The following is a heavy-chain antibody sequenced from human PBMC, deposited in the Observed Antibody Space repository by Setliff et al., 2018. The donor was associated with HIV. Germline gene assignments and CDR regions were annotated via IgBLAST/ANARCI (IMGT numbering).Heavy chain of an antibody. CDR3: VTVVQDDLGVVLFDY. Sequence: PSETLSLTCSVSGGSISNHYWSWIRQPPGKGLEWIGEINHSGSTNYNPSLKSRVTISVDTSKNQFSLKLSSVTAADTAIYYCVTVVQDDLGVVLFDYWGQGTLVTVSS. CDR2: INHSGST. J-gene: IGHJ4*02. D-gene: IGHD3-3*01. V-gene: IGHV4-59*08. CDR1: GGSISNHY.